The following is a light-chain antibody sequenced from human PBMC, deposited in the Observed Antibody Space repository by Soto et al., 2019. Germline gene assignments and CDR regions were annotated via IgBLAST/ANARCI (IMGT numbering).Light chain of an antibody. CDR2: KAS. Sequence: DIQMTQSPSILSASVGDRVTIACRASQSISSYLAWYQQKPGKAPNLLIYKASNLAIGVPSRFTGGGSGTDFALTINSLQPDDSAPYFCQQYNSYSYTFGQGTKLEIK. J-gene: IGKJ2*01. CDR1: QSISSY. V-gene: IGKV1-5*03. CDR3: QQYNSYSYT.